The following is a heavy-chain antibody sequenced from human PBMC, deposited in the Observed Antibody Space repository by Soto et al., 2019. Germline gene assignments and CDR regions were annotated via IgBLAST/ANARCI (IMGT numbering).Heavy chain of an antibody. CDR3: ARRYGGAFDI. CDR1: GGSIRSYY. V-gene: IGHV4-59*08. J-gene: IGHJ3*02. CDR2: IYYSGST. Sequence: SETRSLTCTVSGGSIRSYYWSWIRQPPGKGLQWIGYIYYSGSTNYNPSLKSRVTISVDTSKNQFSLKLSSVTAADTAVYYCARRYGGAFDIRGQGTMVTVAS. D-gene: IGHD3-10*01.